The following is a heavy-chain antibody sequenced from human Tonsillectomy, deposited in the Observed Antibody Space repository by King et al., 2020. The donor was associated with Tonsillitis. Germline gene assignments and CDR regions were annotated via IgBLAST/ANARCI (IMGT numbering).Heavy chain of an antibody. CDR3: MIRRSGELLSFDY. D-gene: IGHD3-10*01. CDR2: IRYDGSNK. J-gene: IGHJ4*02. CDR1: GFTFSSYG. Sequence: VQLVESGGGVVQPGGSLRLSCAASGFTFSSYGMHWVRQAPGKGLEWVAFIRYDGSNKYYADSVKGRFTISRDNSKNTLYLQMNSLRAEDTAVYYCMIRRSGELLSFDYWGQGTLVTVSS. V-gene: IGHV3-30*02.